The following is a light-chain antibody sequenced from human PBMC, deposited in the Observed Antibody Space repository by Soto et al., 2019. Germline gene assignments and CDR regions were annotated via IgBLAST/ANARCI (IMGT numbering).Light chain of an antibody. CDR2: AAS. CDR1: QGISNY. Sequence: DIQMTQSPSSLSASVRDRVTITCRASQGISNYLAWYQQKPGKVPKLLIYAASTLQSVVPSRFSGSGSGTDFTLTISSLQPEDVATYYCQKYDSAPWTFGQATKVEIK. V-gene: IGKV1-27*01. CDR3: QKYDSAPWT. J-gene: IGKJ1*01.